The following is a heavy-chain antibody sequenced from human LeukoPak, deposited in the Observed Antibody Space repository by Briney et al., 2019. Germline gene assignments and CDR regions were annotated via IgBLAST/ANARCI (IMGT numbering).Heavy chain of an antibody. J-gene: IGHJ4*02. Sequence: GGSLRLSCAASGFNFSIYSMNWVRQAPGKGLEWVSYITRSSTTIYYADSVKGRFTISRDNAKNSLYLQMNSLRVEDTAIYYCAKLNLGEMAYFDSWGQGILVTVSS. CDR3: AKLNLGEMAYFDS. V-gene: IGHV3-48*01. CDR2: ITRSSTTI. CDR1: GFNFSIYS. D-gene: IGHD1-1*01.